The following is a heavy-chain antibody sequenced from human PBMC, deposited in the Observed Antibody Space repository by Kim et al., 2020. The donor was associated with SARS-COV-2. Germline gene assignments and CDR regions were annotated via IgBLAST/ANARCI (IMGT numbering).Heavy chain of an antibody. Sequence: SVKVSCKASGGTFSSYAISWVRQAPGQGLEWMGGIIPIFGTANYAQKFQGRVTITADESTSTAYMELSSLRSEDTAVYYCARGRMTMVRGVNFDYWGQGTLVTVSS. D-gene: IGHD3-10*01. V-gene: IGHV1-69*13. CDR1: GGTFSSYA. J-gene: IGHJ4*02. CDR3: ARGRMTMVRGVNFDY. CDR2: IIPIFGTA.